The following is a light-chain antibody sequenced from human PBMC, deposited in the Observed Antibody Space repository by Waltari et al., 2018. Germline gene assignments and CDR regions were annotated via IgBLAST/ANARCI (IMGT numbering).Light chain of an antibody. CDR1: STGSAS. CDR3: QVWDGSSDHWV. Sequence: SYVPTQPPLGSAAPGTPARITGGGASTGSASVHGYQQKPGHAPVLVIQYDSDRRSGLPERFSGSNSGNTATLTISRVEAGDEDDYYCQVWDGSSDHWVFGGGTKLTVL. V-gene: IGLV3-21*01. CDR2: YDS. J-gene: IGLJ3*02.